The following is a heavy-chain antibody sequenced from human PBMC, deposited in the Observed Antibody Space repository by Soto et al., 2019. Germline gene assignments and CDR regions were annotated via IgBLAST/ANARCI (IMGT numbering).Heavy chain of an antibody. CDR2: IYYSGST. CDR1: GGSISSYY. Sequence: SENLSLTCTVSGGSISSYYWSWIRQPPGKGLEWIGYIYYSGSTNYNPSLKSRVTISVDTSKNQFSLKLSSVTAADTAVYYCAADVGGYIYGLGKYWGQGTLVTVSS. CDR3: AADVGGYIYGLGKY. D-gene: IGHD5-18*01. V-gene: IGHV4-59*01. J-gene: IGHJ4*02.